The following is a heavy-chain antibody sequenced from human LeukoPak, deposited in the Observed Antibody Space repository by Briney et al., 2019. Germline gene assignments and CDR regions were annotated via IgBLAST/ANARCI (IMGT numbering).Heavy chain of an antibody. V-gene: IGHV4-59*01. CDR3: ARATYYDFWSGYAFDI. J-gene: IGHJ3*02. Sequence: SETLSLTCTVSGGSISSYYWSWIRQPPGKGLEWIGYIYYSGSTNYNPSLKSRVTISVDTSKNQFSLKLSSVTAADTAVYYCARATYYDFWSGYAFDIWGQGTMVTVSS. CDR1: GGSISSYY. D-gene: IGHD3-3*01. CDR2: IYYSGST.